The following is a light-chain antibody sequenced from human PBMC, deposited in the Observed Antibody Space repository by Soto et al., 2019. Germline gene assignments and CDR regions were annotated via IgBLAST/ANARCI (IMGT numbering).Light chain of an antibody. CDR3: SSYAGSNGGV. CDR1: SSDVGGYNY. Sequence: QSALTQPRSVSGSPGQSVTISCTGTSSDVGGYNYVSWYQQYAGKTPKLMIYEVSKRPSGVPDRFSGSKSGNTASLTVSGLQAEDEADYYCSSYAGSNGGVFGGGTKLTVL. V-gene: IGLV2-11*01. CDR2: EVS. J-gene: IGLJ3*02.